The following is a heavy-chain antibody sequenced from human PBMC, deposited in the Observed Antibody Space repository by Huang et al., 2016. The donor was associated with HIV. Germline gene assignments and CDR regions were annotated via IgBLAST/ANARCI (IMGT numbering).Heavy chain of an antibody. CDR3: ARGSRGSSGITIFAAVRGMYYFDY. CDR1: GVTFSGYY. V-gene: IGHV4-34*01. CDR2: INHGGRT. J-gene: IGHJ4*02. D-gene: IGHD3-3*01. Sequence: QVQLQQWGAGLLKPSETLSLTCAVYGVTFSGYYGTWIRQSPVTGLQWIGEINHGGRTNLSPSFKSRVIVSMDKSKNQFSLKLTAVTATDTALYFCARGSRGSSGITIFAAVRGMYYFDYWGQGTLVIVSS.